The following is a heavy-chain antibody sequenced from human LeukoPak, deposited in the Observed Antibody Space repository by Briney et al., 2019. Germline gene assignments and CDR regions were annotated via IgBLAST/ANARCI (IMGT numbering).Heavy chain of an antibody. CDR3: ARGDIAAGGAPFDY. D-gene: IGHD6-13*01. CDR1: GESFSGYY. V-gene: IGHV4-34*01. CDR2: INHSGST. J-gene: IGHJ4*02. Sequence: SETLSLTCAVYGESFSGYYWSWIRQPPGRGLEWIGEINHSGSTSYSASLKSRVTISVDTSKNQFSLKLNAVTAADTAVYYCARGDIAAGGAPFDYWGQGTLVSVSS.